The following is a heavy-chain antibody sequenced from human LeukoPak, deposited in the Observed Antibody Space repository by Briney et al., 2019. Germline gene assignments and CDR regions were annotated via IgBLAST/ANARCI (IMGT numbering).Heavy chain of an antibody. Sequence: GASVKVSCKASGYTFTSYGISWVRQAPGQGLEWMGWISAYNGNTNYAQKLQGRVAMTTDTSTSTAYMELRSLRSDDTAVYYCARDLYYYDSSGYYLFDYWGQGTLVTVSS. CDR1: GYTFTSYG. J-gene: IGHJ4*02. D-gene: IGHD3-22*01. CDR2: ISAYNGNT. CDR3: ARDLYYYDSSGYYLFDY. V-gene: IGHV1-18*01.